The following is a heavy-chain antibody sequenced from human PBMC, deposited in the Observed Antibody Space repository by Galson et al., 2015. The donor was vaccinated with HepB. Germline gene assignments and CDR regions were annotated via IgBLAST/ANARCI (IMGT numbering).Heavy chain of an antibody. D-gene: IGHD5-24*01. CDR1: GFTFSSYG. Sequence: SLRLSCAASGFTFSSYGMNWVRQAPGRGLEWVSYISSSGSSKTYADSVEGRFTISRDNVKNLLYLQMNSLRAEDTALYYCARRGGRRDEDNWGQGTLVTVSS. CDR2: ISSSGSSK. V-gene: IGHV3-48*01. CDR3: ARRGGRRDEDN. J-gene: IGHJ4*02.